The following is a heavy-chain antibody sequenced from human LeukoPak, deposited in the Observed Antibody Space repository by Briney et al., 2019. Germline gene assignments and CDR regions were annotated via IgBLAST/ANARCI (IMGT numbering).Heavy chain of an antibody. CDR2: IRSKANSSTT. J-gene: IGHJ6*03. Sequence: GGSLKLSCAASGFTFSSSAMHWVRQAPGKGLEWVGRIRSKANSSTTAYAASVKCRFTISRDNSKYTAYLQMNSLKTEDTAVYYCTRQVYDTVNYYYYYMDVWGKGTTVTVSS. CDR3: TRQVYDTVNYYYYYMDV. CDR1: GFTFSSSA. V-gene: IGHV3-73*01. D-gene: IGHD5/OR15-5a*01.